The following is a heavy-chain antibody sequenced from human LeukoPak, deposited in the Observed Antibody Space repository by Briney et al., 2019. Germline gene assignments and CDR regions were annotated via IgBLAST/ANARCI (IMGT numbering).Heavy chain of an antibody. CDR2: IYYSGRT. CDR1: GGSISSSSYY. CDR3: ARDTGESALDY. D-gene: IGHD3-10*01. Sequence: SETLSLTCTVSGGSISSSSYYWGWIRQPPGKGLEWIGSIYYSGRTYYNPSLKSRVTISVDPSKKQFSLKLSSVAAADQAVYYRARDTGESALDYWGQRTLVTVSS. J-gene: IGHJ4*02. V-gene: IGHV4-39*07.